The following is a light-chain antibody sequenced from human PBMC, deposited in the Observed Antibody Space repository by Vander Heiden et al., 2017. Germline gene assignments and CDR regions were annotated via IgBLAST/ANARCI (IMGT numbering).Light chain of an antibody. J-gene: IGLJ2*01. CDR1: SSYVGGYKC. CDR2: EVS. Sequence: QSALTQSASVSGSPGQSITISWTGHSSYVGGYKCVSWYQQHPVNAPKLMIYEVSNRPSGVSNRFSGSKSGNTASLTISGLQAEDEADYYCSSYTSRSNLVFGGGTKLTVL. CDR3: SSYTSRSNLV. V-gene: IGLV2-14*01.